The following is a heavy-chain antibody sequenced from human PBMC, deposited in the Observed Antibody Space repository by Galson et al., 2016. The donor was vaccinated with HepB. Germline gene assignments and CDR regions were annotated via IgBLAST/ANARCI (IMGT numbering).Heavy chain of an antibody. CDR3: ARDPAKQYYALPGY. Sequence: SLRLSCAASGFTFGDYAMHWVRQVPGKGLEWVSGINWNSATVGYADSVKGRFTISRDNAKNSLFLQMNSPRPEDTGLYYCARDPAKQYYALPGYWGQGTLVTVSS. D-gene: IGHD2-2*01. CDR2: INWNSATV. V-gene: IGHV3-9*01. CDR1: GFTFGDYA. J-gene: IGHJ4*02.